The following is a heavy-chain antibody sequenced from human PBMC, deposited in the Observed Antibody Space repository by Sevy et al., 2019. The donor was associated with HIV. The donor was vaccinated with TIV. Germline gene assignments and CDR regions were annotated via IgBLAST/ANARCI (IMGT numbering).Heavy chain of an antibody. CDR2: IYTSGST. Sequence: SETLSLTCTVSGGSISSYYWSWIRQPAGKGLEWIGRIYTSGSTNYNPSLKSRVTMSVDTSKNQSSLMLSSVTAADTAVYYCVKGAPYYYDSSGNYDYWGQGTLVTVSS. D-gene: IGHD3-22*01. J-gene: IGHJ4*02. V-gene: IGHV4-4*07. CDR3: VKGAPYYYDSSGNYDY. CDR1: GGSISSYY.